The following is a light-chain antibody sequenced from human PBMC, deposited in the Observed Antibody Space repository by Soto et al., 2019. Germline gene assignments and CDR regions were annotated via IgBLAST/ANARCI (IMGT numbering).Light chain of an antibody. Sequence: DIQMTQSPSSLSASVGDRVTITCRMSQGISNYLAWYQQKPGTVPKLLIYAASTLQSWVPSRFSGSGSGTDFTLTISILQPEDVATYYCQKYNSAPFPFGSGTKVDIK. J-gene: IGKJ3*01. V-gene: IGKV1-27*01. CDR3: QKYNSAPFP. CDR2: AAS. CDR1: QGISNY.